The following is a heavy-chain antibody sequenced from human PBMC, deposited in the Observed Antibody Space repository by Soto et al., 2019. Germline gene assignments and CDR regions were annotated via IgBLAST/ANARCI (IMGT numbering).Heavy chain of an antibody. D-gene: IGHD5-12*01. J-gene: IGHJ4*02. CDR1: GFTFSSYA. CDR3: ARDVAATTQFDN. Sequence: AGGSLRLSCAASGFTFSSYAMSWVRQAPGKGLEWVSAISGSGGSTYYADSVKGRFTISRDNSKNTLYLQMNSLRAEDTAVYYCARDVAATTQFDNWGQRTLVTVSS. CDR2: ISGSGGST. V-gene: IGHV3-23*01.